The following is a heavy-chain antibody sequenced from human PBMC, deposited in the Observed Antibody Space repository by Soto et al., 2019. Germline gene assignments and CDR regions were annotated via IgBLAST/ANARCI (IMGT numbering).Heavy chain of an antibody. Sequence: EVQLLESGGGLVQPGGSLRLSCAASGFTFSSYAMSWVRQAPGKGLEWVSAISGSGGSTYYADSVKGRFTISRDNSKNTLYLEMNSLSAEHTAVYYCAKGQYDLWSGYYGWIFDYWGQGTLVTVSS. CDR3: AKGQYDLWSGYYGWIFDY. V-gene: IGHV3-23*01. J-gene: IGHJ4*02. D-gene: IGHD3-3*01. CDR1: GFTFSSYA. CDR2: ISGSGGST.